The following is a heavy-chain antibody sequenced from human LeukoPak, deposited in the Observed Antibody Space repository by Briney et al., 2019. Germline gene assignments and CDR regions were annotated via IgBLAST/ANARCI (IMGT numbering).Heavy chain of an antibody. Sequence: SETLSLTCAVYGGSFSGYYWSWIRQPPGKGLEWIGEINHSGSTNYNPSLKSRVTISVDTSKNQFSLKLSSVTAADTAVYYCARDRIGVITSGGVSWGQGTLVTVSS. CDR3: ARDRIGVITSGGVS. CDR1: GGSFSGYY. J-gene: IGHJ4*02. CDR2: INHSGST. D-gene: IGHD3-16*01. V-gene: IGHV4-34*01.